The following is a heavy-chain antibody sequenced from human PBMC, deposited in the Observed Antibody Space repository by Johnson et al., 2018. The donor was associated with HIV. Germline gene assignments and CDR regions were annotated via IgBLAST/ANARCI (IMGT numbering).Heavy chain of an antibody. V-gene: IGHV3-23*04. CDR2: ISGSGGST. D-gene: IGHD1-26*01. J-gene: IGHJ3*02. CDR3: AKDERIVGAKRWAYAFDI. CDR1: GFTFSSYA. Sequence: EVQLVESGGGLVQPGGSLRLSCAASGFTFSSYAMSWVRQAPGKGLEWVSAISGSGGSTYYADSVKGRFTISRDNSKNTLYMQMNSLRAEDTAVYYCAKDERIVGAKRWAYAFDICGQGTMFTVSS.